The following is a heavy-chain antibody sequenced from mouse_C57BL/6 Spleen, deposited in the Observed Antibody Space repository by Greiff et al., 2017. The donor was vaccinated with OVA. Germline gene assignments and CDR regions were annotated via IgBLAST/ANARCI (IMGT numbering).Heavy chain of an antibody. V-gene: IGHV1-80*01. D-gene: IGHD1-1*01. CDR1: GYAFSSYW. CDR3: AKGGTTVVHFDY. CDR2: IYPGDGDT. J-gene: IGHJ2*01. Sequence: VQLQQSGAELVKPGASVKISCKASGYAFSSYWMNWVKQRPGKGLEWIGQIYPGDGDTNYNGKFKGKATLTADKSSSTAYMQLSSLTSEDSAVYFCAKGGTTVVHFDYWGQGTTLTVSS.